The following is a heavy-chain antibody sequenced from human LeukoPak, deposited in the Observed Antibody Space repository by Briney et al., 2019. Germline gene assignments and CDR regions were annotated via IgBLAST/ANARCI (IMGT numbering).Heavy chain of an antibody. CDR1: GFTFDDYA. CDR2: ISWISGSI. Sequence: GGSLRLSCAASGFTFDDYAIHWVRQAPGEGVEGGSGISWISGSIDYADSVQGRFTISIENSKNSLYLQMNSLRAEDTALYYCANDRHDCIAAAGLDYGGKGTLVTVSP. CDR3: ANDRHDCIAAAGLDY. D-gene: IGHD6-13*01. V-gene: IGHV3-9*01. J-gene: IGHJ4*02.